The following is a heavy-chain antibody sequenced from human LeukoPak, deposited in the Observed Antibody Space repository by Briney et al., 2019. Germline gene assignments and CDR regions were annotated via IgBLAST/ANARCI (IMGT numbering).Heavy chain of an antibody. CDR2: ISSSGGSA. CDR1: GFTFSNYA. Sequence: GGSLRLSCAASGFTFSNYAMNWVRQAPGKGLEWVSTISSSGGSAFYADSLKGRFTISRDNSKNTLYLKMNSLRAEDTALYYCAMNTPLAYWGQGTLVTVSS. D-gene: IGHD5-18*01. J-gene: IGHJ4*02. V-gene: IGHV3-23*01. CDR3: AMNTPLAY.